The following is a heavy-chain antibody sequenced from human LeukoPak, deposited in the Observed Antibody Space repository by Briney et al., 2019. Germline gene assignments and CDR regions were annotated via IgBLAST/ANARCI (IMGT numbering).Heavy chain of an antibody. CDR2: IYSGGST. Sequence: PGGSLRLSCVASGFTVSSNYMSWVRQAPGKGLEWVSVIYSGGSTYYADSVKGRFTISRDNSKNTLYLQMNSLRAEDTAVYYCARGGGAYYFDYWGQGTLVTVSS. V-gene: IGHV3-53*01. CDR1: GFTVSSNY. D-gene: IGHD3-16*01. CDR3: ARGGGAYYFDY. J-gene: IGHJ4*02.